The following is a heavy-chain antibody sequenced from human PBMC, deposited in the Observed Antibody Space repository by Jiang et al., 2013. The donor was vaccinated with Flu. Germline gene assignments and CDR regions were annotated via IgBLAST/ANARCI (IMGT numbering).Heavy chain of an antibody. J-gene: IGHJ6*01. D-gene: IGHD4-17*01. V-gene: IGHV2-5*02. CDR3: AHVSGTRAGDYKGMDV. CDR1: GFSLSTSGVA. Sequence: KPTQTLTLTCTFSGFSLSTSGVAVAWIRQPPGKALECLALIYWDDDKRYSPSLKSRLTITKDTSKNQVVLTMINMDPVDTATYYCAHVSGTRAGDYKGMDVWGPRGPRSPSPQ. CDR2: IYWDDDK.